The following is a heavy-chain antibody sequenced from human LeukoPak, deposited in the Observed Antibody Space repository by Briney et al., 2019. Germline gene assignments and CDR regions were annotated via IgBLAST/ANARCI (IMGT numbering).Heavy chain of an antibody. J-gene: IGHJ5*02. V-gene: IGHV1-46*01. Sequence: ASVKVSCEASGYTFINNWMHWVRQAPGQGLEWVGLINPTGTTTLYAQKFQGRVTMTTDTSTSTAYMELRSLRSDDTAVYYCARAPIDDYGDPGWFDPWGQGTLVTVSS. CDR1: GYTFINNW. CDR3: ARAPIDDYGDPGWFDP. CDR2: INPTGTTT. D-gene: IGHD4-17*01.